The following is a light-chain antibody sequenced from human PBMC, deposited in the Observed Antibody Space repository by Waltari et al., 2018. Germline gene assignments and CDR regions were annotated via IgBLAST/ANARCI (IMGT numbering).Light chain of an antibody. CDR1: QDISSY. CDR2: DVS. V-gene: IGKV1-33*01. CDR3: QQYEDVPYT. Sequence: DIQMTQSPSSLSASVGDRLTITCQASQDISSYLNWYQQRPGEAPKLLIYDVSNLESGGPSRFSGGGSGTDFSFTISSLQSEDIATYYCQQYEDVPYTFGQGTKLMIK. J-gene: IGKJ2*01.